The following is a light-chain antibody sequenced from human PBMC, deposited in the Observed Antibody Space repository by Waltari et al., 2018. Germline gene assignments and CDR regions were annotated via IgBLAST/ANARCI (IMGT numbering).Light chain of an antibody. V-gene: IGKV3-20*01. J-gene: IGKJ1*01. Sequence: CDASQSVGRSLALYQQKPGQPPRRLIYGTSNRATGIPDRFSGGWSGTDFSLTISRLEPEDVAVYYCQHYVSLPVTFGQGTKVEIK. CDR2: GTS. CDR1: QSVGRS. CDR3: QHYVSLPVT.